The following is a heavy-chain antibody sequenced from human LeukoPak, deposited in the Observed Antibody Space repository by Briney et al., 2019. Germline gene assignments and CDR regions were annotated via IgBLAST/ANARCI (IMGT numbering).Heavy chain of an antibody. CDR2: IHYSGSA. CDR3: ATSRGESFDWLNGFDY. D-gene: IGHD3-9*01. Sequence: SETLSLTCTVSGGSISSYYWGWIRQPPGKGLEWIGSIHYSGSAYYNPSLKSRGNISVDTSKNQFSLKLSSVTAADTAVYYCATSRGESFDWLNGFDYWGQGTLVTVSS. V-gene: IGHV4-39*01. J-gene: IGHJ4*02. CDR1: GGSISSYY.